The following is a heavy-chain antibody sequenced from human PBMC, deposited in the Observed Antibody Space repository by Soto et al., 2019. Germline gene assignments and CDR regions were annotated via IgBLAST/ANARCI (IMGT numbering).Heavy chain of an antibody. CDR3: ARGNLARNDY. V-gene: IGHV3-21*01. J-gene: IGHJ4*02. CDR1: GFTFSSYS. Sequence: EVQLVESGGGLVKPGGSLRLSCAASGFTFSSYSMNWVRQAPGKGLEWVSSISSSSSYIYYADSVKGRFTISRDNAKNSLYLQLNSLRAEDTAVYYCARGNLARNDYWGQGTLVTVSS. CDR2: ISSSSSYI.